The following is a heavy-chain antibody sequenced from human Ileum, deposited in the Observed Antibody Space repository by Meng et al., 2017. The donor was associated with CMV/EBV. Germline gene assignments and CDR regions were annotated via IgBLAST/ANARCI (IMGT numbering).Heavy chain of an antibody. J-gene: IGHJ6*02. CDR2: ISDDGTNK. CDR3: ARDRVGDIVVVPTAGAYYYGMDV. D-gene: IGHD2-2*01. V-gene: IGHV3-30-3*01. Sequence: GGSLRLSCVASGFWFNKYAVHWVRQAPGKGLEWVAVISDDGTNKYCADSVMGRFSISRDNPKNTLYLQMTSLRPEDTAVYYCARDRVGDIVVVPTAGAYYYGMDVWGQGTTVTVSS. CDR1: GFWFNKYA.